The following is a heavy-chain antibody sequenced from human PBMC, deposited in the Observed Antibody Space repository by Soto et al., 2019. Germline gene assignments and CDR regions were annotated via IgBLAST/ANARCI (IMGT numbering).Heavy chain of an antibody. V-gene: IGHV3-48*02. Sequence: EVQLVESGRGLVQPGGSLRLSCAASGFTFSTYSINWVRQAPGKGLEWISYISDNSSVIYYADAVKGRFTISRDNAKNSLYLQMNSLRDEDTAVYYCARDRDAYCSKGICSGPYFDYWGQGTLVTVSS. CDR3: ARDRDAYCSKGICSGPYFDY. D-gene: IGHD2-8*01. CDR2: ISDNSSVI. CDR1: GFTFSTYS. J-gene: IGHJ4*02.